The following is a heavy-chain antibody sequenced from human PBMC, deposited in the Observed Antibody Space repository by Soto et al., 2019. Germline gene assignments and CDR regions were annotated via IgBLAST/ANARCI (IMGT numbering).Heavy chain of an antibody. J-gene: IGHJ3*02. D-gene: IGHD2-21*01. CDR1: GYTFTSYY. V-gene: IGHV1-46*03. Sequence: GASVKVSCKASGYTFTSYYMHWVRQAPGQGLEWMGIINPSGGSTSCAQKFQGRVTMTRDTSTSTVYMELSSLRSEDTAVYYCARDLAPDAFDIWGQGTMVTVSS. CDR2: INPSGGST. CDR3: ARDLAPDAFDI.